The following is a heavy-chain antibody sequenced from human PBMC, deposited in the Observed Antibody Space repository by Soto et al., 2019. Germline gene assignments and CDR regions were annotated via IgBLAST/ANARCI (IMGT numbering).Heavy chain of an antibody. V-gene: IGHV3-48*03. D-gene: IGHD6-13*01. CDR1: GFTFSSYE. CDR2: IHSTGNFI. J-gene: IGHJ4*02. Sequence: GGSLRLSCAASGFTFSSYEINWVRQAPGKGLEWVSYIHSTGNFIHYADSVKGRFTISRDNAKNSVYLQMNSLRAEDTALYYCAREDIPADGPFDYWGPGTLVTVSS. CDR3: AREDIPADGPFDY.